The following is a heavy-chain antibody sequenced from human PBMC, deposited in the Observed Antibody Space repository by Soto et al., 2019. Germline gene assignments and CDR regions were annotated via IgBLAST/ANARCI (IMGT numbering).Heavy chain of an antibody. D-gene: IGHD2-2*01. CDR1: GFNFCTYA. V-gene: IGHV3-48*03. J-gene: IGHJ4*02. CDR2: ISVSGNII. Sequence: LRLSSAASGFNFCTYAFNWVRQAPGRGLEWISYISVSGNIIKYAESVKGRFTISRDNAENSLHLHMSNLRVDDTALYFCVRDTMRASAAASLGYWGQGTQVTVSP. CDR3: VRDTMRASAAASLGY.